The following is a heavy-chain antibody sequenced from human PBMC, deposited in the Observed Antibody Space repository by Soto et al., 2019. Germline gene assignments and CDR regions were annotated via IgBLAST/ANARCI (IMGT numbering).Heavy chain of an antibody. Sequence: SGTLSLTCSVSGGSISGGGYYWSWIRQHPGKGLEWIGYIYYSGSTYYNPSLKSRVTISVDTSKNQFSLKLSSVTAADTAVYYCARARTIFGVVIKPTIFDYWGQGTLVTVSS. CDR1: GGSISGGGYY. CDR2: IYYSGST. J-gene: IGHJ4*02. CDR3: ARARTIFGVVIKPTIFDY. V-gene: IGHV4-31*03. D-gene: IGHD3-3*01.